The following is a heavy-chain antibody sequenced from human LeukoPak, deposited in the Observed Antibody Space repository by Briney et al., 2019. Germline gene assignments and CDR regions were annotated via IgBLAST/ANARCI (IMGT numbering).Heavy chain of an antibody. Sequence: PGGSLRLSCAASVFTFSSYSMNWVRQAPGKGLEWVSSISSSSSYIYYADSVKGRFTISRDNAKNSLYLQMNSLRAEDTAVYYCARVAVAGGPFDYWGQGTLVTVSS. CDR1: VFTFSSYS. CDR3: ARVAVAGGPFDY. CDR2: ISSSSSYI. J-gene: IGHJ4*02. V-gene: IGHV3-21*01. D-gene: IGHD6-19*01.